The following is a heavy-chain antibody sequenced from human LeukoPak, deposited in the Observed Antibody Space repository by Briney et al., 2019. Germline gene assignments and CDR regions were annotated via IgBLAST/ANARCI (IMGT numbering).Heavy chain of an antibody. CDR3: ARMTTVLSFDY. V-gene: IGHV3-11*01. Sequence: PGGSLRLSCAASGFTFSDYYMSWIRQAPGQGLEWVSYVSSSGSTIYYADSVKGPFTISRDNAKNSLYLQMNSLRAEDTGVYYCARMTTVLSFDYWGQGTLVTVSS. CDR2: VSSSGSTI. CDR1: GFTFSDYY. D-gene: IGHD4-11*01. J-gene: IGHJ4*02.